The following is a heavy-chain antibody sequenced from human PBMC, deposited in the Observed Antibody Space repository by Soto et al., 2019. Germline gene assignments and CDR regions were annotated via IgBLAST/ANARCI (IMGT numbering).Heavy chain of an antibody. D-gene: IGHD6-13*01. CDR2: TYYRSKWYN. CDR3: ALAAAGNWGAFDI. Sequence: SQTLSLTCAISGDSVSSNSAAWNWIRQPPSRGLEWLGRTYYRSKWYNDYAVSVKSRITINPDTSKNQFSLQLNSVTPEDTAVYYCALAAAGNWGAFDIWGQGTMVTVSS. J-gene: IGHJ3*02. V-gene: IGHV6-1*01. CDR1: GDSVSSNSAA.